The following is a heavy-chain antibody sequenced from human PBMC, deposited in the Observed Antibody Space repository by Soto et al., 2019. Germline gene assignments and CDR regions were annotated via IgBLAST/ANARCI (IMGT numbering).Heavy chain of an antibody. CDR2: ISGRDGNI. CDR3: VGDQGPNYMAV. J-gene: IGHJ6*03. CDR1: GFTFSDSF. V-gene: IGHV3-11*01. Sequence: QEQLVESGGGLVKPGGSLRLSYAASGFTFSDSFMSWRRQTPGKGLEWLSYISGRDGNIYYADSVRGRFTISRDNAKNSVYLQMNSLRAEDTAVYYCVGDQGPNYMAVWGKGTTVTVS.